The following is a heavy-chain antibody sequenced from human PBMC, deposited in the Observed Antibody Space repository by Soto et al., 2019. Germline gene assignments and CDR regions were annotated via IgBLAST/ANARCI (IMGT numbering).Heavy chain of an antibody. J-gene: IGHJ4*02. CDR1: GFTFSSYG. D-gene: IGHD3-9*01. CDR3: ARQDNILTGDSETASN. Sequence: GGSLRLSCAASGFTFSSYGMHWVRQAPGKGLEWVAVIWYDGSNKYYADSVKGRFTISRDNSKNTLYLKMNSLRALDTAEYYCARQDNILTGDSETASNWGQEPLITVSS. CDR2: IWYDGSNK. V-gene: IGHV3-33*01.